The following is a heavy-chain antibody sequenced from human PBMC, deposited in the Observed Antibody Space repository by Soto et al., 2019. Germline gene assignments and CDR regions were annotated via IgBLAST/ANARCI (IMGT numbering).Heavy chain of an antibody. Sequence: VQLLESGGGLVQPGGSLRLSCVVSGFTLGPYGVTWVRQVPGKGLEWVSGFSGGSVKTHYRDSVEVRFTISQDDPRSTVYLQMNSLGVDATAVYYCTRWNGYGDHWGRGTIVTVSS. V-gene: IGHV3-23*01. CDR3: TRWNGYGDH. CDR1: GFTLGPYG. J-gene: IGHJ4*02. D-gene: IGHD1-1*01. CDR2: FSGGSVKT.